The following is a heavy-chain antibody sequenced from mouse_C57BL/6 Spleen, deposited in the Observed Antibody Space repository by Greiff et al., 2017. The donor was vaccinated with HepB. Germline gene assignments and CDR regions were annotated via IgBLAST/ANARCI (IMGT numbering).Heavy chain of an antibody. D-gene: IGHD1-1*01. Sequence: VQLQQPGAELVKPGASVKLSCKASGYTFTSYWMHWVKQRPGQGLEWIGMIHPNSGSTNYNEKFKSKATLTVDKSSSTAYMQLSSLTSEDSAVYYCARYYCGSSYFAYWGQGTLVTVSA. CDR2: IHPNSGST. J-gene: IGHJ3*01. CDR1: GYTFTSYW. V-gene: IGHV1-64*01. CDR3: ARYYCGSSYFAY.